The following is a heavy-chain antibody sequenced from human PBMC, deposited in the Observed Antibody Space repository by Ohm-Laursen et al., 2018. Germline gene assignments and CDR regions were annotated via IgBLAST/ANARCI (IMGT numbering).Heavy chain of an antibody. CDR2: IWYDGSNK. CDR3: EKGTTGVDY. J-gene: IGHJ4*02. D-gene: IGHD3-9*01. CDR1: GFTFSSYG. Sequence: SLRLSCSASGFTFSSYGMHWVRQAPGKGLEWVAVIWYDGSNKYYADSVKGRFTISRDNSKNTLYLQMNSLRAEDTAVYYCEKGTTGVDYWGQGTLVTVSS. V-gene: IGHV3-33*06.